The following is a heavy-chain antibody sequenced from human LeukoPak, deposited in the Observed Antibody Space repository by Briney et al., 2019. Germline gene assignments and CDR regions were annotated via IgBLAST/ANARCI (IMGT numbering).Heavy chain of an antibody. J-gene: IGHJ5*02. CDR2: IYPGDSDT. V-gene: IGHV5-51*01. Sequence: PGESLQISCKGSGYSFTSYWIGWVRQMPGKGLEWMGIIYPGDSDTRYSPSFQGQVTISADKSISTAYLQWSSLKASDTAMYYCARHPPEPLSSWFPWGWFDPWGQGTLVTVSS. D-gene: IGHD6-13*01. CDR1: GYSFTSYW. CDR3: ARHPPEPLSSWFPWGWFDP.